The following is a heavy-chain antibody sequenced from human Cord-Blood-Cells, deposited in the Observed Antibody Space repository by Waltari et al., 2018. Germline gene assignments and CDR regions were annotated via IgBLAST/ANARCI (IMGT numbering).Heavy chain of an antibody. CDR3: ARRKNGVGCMDV. Sequence: QVQLVQSGAEVKKPGASVKVSCKASGYTFTSYDINWVRQATGQGLEGVGWVKRNSGNKGYAQKFQGRGNITRNTSISTAYMELSSLRSEDTAVYYCARRKNGVGCMDVWGQGTTVTVSS. J-gene: IGHJ6*02. D-gene: IGHD2-8*01. CDR1: GYTFTSYD. V-gene: IGHV1-8*03. CDR2: VKRNSGNK.